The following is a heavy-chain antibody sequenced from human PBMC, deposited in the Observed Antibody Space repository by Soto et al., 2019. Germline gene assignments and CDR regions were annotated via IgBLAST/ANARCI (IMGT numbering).Heavy chain of an antibody. V-gene: IGHV1-46*01. CDR3: ARSSGGVYGIIIGGTNWFGP. Sequence: VQLVQSGAEVRTPGASVKVSCKAPADTFTSDYINWERQAPGQGLEVMGIINPNGGSTRDAQKFQDRFTLPRDTPASTVYMELRNLRSDDTALYFCARSSGGVYGIIIGGTNWFGPWGQGTLVTVSS. D-gene: IGHD3-10*01. CDR2: INPNGGST. J-gene: IGHJ5*02. CDR1: ADTFTSDY.